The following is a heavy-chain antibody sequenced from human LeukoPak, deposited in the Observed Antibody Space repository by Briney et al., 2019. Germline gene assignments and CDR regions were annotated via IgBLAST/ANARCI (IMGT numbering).Heavy chain of an antibody. CDR1: GGSFSGYY. V-gene: IGHV4-34*01. CDR3: ARGGKSYYYYYGMDV. Sequence: ASETLSLTCAVYGGSFSGYYWSWIRQPPGKGLEWIGEINHSGSTNYNPSLKSRVTISVDTSKNQFSLKLSSVTAADTAVYYCARGGKSYYYYYGMDVWGQGTTVTVSS. J-gene: IGHJ6*02. CDR2: INHSGST. D-gene: IGHD4-23*01.